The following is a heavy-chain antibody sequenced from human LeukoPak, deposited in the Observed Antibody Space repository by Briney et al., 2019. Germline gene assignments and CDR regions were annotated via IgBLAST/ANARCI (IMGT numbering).Heavy chain of an antibody. J-gene: IGHJ4*02. V-gene: IGHV1-46*01. Sequence: ASVKVSCKASGYTFTSYYMHWVRQAPGQGLEWMGIINPSGGSTSYAQKFQGRVTTTRDTSTSTVYMELSSLRSEDTAVYYCAGATRGIGYYDSSGLDYWGQGTLVTVSS. CDR2: INPSGGST. D-gene: IGHD3-22*01. CDR1: GYTFTSYY. CDR3: AGATRGIGYYDSSGLDY.